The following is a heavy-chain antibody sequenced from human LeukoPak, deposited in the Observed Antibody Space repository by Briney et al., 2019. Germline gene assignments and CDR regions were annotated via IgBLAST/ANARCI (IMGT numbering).Heavy chain of an antibody. J-gene: IGHJ6*03. Sequence: ASVKVSCRASGGTFSSYVITWVRQAPGQGLEWVGGIIPMFNTPNYAQKFKGRVTISADVSTHTSFMELNSLRSADTAVYYCARVDRYYFYMDVWGKGTTVTVSS. CDR2: IIPMFNTP. CDR3: ARVDRYYFYMDV. V-gene: IGHV1-69*01. CDR1: GGTFSSYV.